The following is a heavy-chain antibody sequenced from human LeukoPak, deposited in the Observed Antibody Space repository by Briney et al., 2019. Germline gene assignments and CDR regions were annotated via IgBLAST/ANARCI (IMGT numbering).Heavy chain of an antibody. Sequence: PGGSLRLSCAASGFTFSSYAMSWVRQAPGKGLEWVSAISGSGGSTYYADSVKGRFTISRDNSKNTLYLQMNSLRAEDTAVYYCARFSSDYYSYGMDVWGQGTTVTVSS. V-gene: IGHV3-23*01. J-gene: IGHJ6*02. D-gene: IGHD6-6*01. CDR2: ISGSGGST. CDR1: GFTFSSYA. CDR3: ARFSSDYYSYGMDV.